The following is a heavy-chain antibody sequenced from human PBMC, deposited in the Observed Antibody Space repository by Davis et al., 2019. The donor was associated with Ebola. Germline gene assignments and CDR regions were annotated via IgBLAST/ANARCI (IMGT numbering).Heavy chain of an antibody. CDR3: AKGDRTVLYFDTSLDS. J-gene: IGHJ4*02. CDR1: GFTFSSYA. Sequence: PGGSLRLSCAASGFTFSSYAMSWVRQAPGKGLEWISGITDNGGSTFYADSVRGRFTSSRDNSQNTLYLQMNSLRAEDSAVYYCAKGDRTVLYFDTSLDSWGQGILVTVSS. D-gene: IGHD3-22*01. V-gene: IGHV3-23*01. CDR2: ITDNGGST.